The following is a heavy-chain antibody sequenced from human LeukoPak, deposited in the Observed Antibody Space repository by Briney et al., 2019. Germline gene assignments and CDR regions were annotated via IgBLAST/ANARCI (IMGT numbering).Heavy chain of an antibody. CDR1: GFTFSSYS. V-gene: IGHV3-21*01. D-gene: IGHD4-23*01. CDR3: ASSRDMVVTLFGAFDI. CDR2: ISSSSSYI. Sequence: GGSLRLSCAASGFTFSSYSMNWVRQAPGKGLEWVSSISSSSSYIYYADSVKGRFTISRDNAKNSLYLQMNSLRAEDTAVYYCASSRDMVVTLFGAFDIWGQGTMVTVSS. J-gene: IGHJ3*02.